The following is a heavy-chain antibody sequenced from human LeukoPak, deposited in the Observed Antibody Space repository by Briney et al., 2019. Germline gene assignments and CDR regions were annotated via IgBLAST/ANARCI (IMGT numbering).Heavy chain of an antibody. V-gene: IGHV4-39*01. D-gene: IGHD3-16*01. CDR2: IYYSGST. Sequence: ASETLSLTCTVSGGSISSSSYYWGWIRQPPGKGLEWIGSIYYSGSTYYNPSLKSRVTISVDTSKNQFSLKLSSVTAADTAVYYCARGGAVMTWFDPWGQGTLVTVSS. CDR3: ARGGAVMTWFDP. CDR1: GGSISSSSYY. J-gene: IGHJ5*02.